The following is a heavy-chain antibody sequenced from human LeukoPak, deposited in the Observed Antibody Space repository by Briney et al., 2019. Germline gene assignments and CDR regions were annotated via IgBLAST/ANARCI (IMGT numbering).Heavy chain of an antibody. CDR1: GYTLTELS. J-gene: IGHJ4*02. D-gene: IGHD6-13*01. V-gene: IGHV1-24*01. Sequence: ASVKVSCKVSGYTLTELSMHWVRQAPGKGLEWMGGFDPEDGETIYAQKFQGRVTMTEDTSTDTAYMELSSLRSEDTAVYYCATAAAGTGDLDYWGQGTLVTVSS. CDR3: ATAAAGTGDLDY. CDR2: FDPEDGET.